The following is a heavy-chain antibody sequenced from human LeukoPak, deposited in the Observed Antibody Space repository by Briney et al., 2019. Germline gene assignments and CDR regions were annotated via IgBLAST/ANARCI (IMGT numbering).Heavy chain of an antibody. Sequence: GGSLRLSCAASGFTFCSYAMSWVRQAPGKGLEWVSAISCSGGSTYYTDSVKGRFTISRDNSKNTQYLQMNSLRAEDTAVYYCAKGTISSSWYATTPFDPWGQGTLVTVSS. V-gene: IGHV3-23*01. J-gene: IGHJ5*02. CDR3: AKGTISSSWYATTPFDP. CDR1: GFTFCSYA. D-gene: IGHD6-13*01. CDR2: ISCSGGST.